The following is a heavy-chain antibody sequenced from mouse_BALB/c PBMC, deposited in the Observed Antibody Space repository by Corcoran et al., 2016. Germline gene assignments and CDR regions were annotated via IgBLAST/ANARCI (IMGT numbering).Heavy chain of an antibody. CDR1: GYTFTNYG. D-gene: IGHD2-1*01. CDR2: INTYTGEP. J-gene: IGHJ4*01. CDR3: ARGCNYLYYYAMDY. V-gene: IGHV9-3-1*01. Sequence: QIQLVQSGPELKKPGETVKISCKASGYTFTNYGMNWVKQAPGKGLKWMGWINTYTGEPTYADDFKGRFAFSLETSASTAYLQINNLKNEDTATYFCARGCNYLYYYAMDYWGQGTSVTVSS.